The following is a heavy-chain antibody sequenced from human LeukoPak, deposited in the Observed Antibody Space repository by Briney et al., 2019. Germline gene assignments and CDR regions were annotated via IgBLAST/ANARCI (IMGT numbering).Heavy chain of an antibody. CDR1: GFTLRNYW. J-gene: IGHJ4*02. V-gene: IGHV3-74*01. Sequence: GGSLRLSCAASGFTLRNYWMHWVRQAPGKGLVWVSHISGDGSNTGYADSVKGRFTISRDNAKNTLYLQMHSLRAEDTAVYYCARAAGGYNYGPFDYWGQGTLVTVSS. D-gene: IGHD5-18*01. CDR2: ISGDGSNT. CDR3: ARAAGGYNYGPFDY.